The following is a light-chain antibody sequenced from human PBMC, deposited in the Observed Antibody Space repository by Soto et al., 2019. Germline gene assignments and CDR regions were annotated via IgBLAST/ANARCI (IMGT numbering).Light chain of an antibody. CDR3: QQYYSLPLT. J-gene: IGKJ4*01. V-gene: IGKV4-1*01. CDR1: QNVFYDSNEK. Sequence: DIVMTQSPDSLAVSLGERVTINCKSTQNVFYDSNEKLAWYQQKPGQPPKLLIDWASTRKSGVPDRFSGSGSGTDFTLTISSLQAEDVAVYYCQQYYSLPLTFGGGTKVEIK. CDR2: WAS.